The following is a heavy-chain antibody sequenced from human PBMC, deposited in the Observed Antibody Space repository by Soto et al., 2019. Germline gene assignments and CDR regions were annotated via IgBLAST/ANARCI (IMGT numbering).Heavy chain of an antibody. D-gene: IGHD4-17*01. CDR2: FYHSGRT. J-gene: IGHJ4*02. CDR3: AGDYGTVQNYFDF. Sequence: SATLDRSCLVSGSSVSSGYYWCCIRQPPGKGPEWIGSFYHSGRTYYNPSLKSRVTISVDTSKNQLSLNLSSVTAADTAVYYCAGDYGTVQNYFDFWGQGTLVTVSS. V-gene: IGHV4-38-2*01. CDR1: GSSVSSGYY.